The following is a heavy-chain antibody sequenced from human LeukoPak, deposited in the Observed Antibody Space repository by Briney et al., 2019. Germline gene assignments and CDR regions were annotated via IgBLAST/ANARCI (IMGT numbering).Heavy chain of an antibody. CDR1: GYTLTELS. J-gene: IGHJ4*02. V-gene: IGHV1-24*01. Sequence: ASVKVSCKVSGYTLTELSMHWVRQAPGKGLEWMGGFDPEDGETIYAQKFQGRVTMTEDTSTDTAYMELSSLRSDDTAVYYCARDLSYYGSGSYYFDYWGQGTLVTVSS. D-gene: IGHD3-10*01. CDR2: FDPEDGET. CDR3: ARDLSYYGSGSYYFDY.